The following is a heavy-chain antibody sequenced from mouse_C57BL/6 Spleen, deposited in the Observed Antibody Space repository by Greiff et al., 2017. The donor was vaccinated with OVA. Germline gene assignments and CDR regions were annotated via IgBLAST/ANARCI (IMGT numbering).Heavy chain of an antibody. J-gene: IGHJ2*01. CDR2: INPGSGGT. D-gene: IGHD2-2*01. CDR3: ARMVTTGYYFDY. CDR1: GYAFTNYL. Sequence: VNVVESGAELVRPGTSVKVSCKASGYAFTNYLIEWVKQRPGQGLEWIGVINPGSGGTNYNEKFKGKATLTADKSSSTAYMQLSSLTSEDSAVYFCARMVTTGYYFDYWGQGTTLTVSS. V-gene: IGHV1-54*01.